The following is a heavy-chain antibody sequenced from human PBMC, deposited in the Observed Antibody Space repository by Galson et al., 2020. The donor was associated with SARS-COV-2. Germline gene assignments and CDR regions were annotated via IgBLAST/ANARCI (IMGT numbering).Heavy chain of an antibody. CDR2: IYSGGST. J-gene: IGHJ3*02. CDR3: ARSIQLWSWGLLGYDSSGSPDGAFDI. D-gene: IGHD3-22*01. CDR1: GFTVSSNY. Sequence: GGSLRLSCAASGFTVSSNYMSWVRQAPGKGLEWVSVIYSGGSTYYADSVKGRFTISRDNSKNTLYLQMNSLRAEDTAVYYCARSIQLWSWGLLGYDSSGSPDGAFDIWGQGTMVTVSS. V-gene: IGHV3-66*02.